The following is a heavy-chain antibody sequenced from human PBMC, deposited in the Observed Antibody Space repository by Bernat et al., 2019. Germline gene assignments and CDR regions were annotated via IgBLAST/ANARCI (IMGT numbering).Heavy chain of an antibody. CDR2: IDWDDDK. CDR3: ARSRMVRGPGALDI. CDR1: GFSLSTSGMR. J-gene: IGHJ3*02. D-gene: IGHD3-10*01. Sequence: QVTLKESGPALVKPTQTLTLTCTFSGFSLSTSGMRVSWIRQPPGKALEWLARIDWDDDKFYSTSLKTRLTISKDTSKNQVVLTMTNMDPVDTATYYCARSRMVRGPGALDIWGQGTMVTVSS. V-gene: IGHV2-70*04.